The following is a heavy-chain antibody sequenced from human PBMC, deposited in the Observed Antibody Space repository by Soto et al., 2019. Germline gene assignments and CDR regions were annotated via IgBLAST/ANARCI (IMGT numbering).Heavy chain of an antibody. Sequence: PSETLSLTCTVSGGSISSYYWSWIRQPPGKGLEWVGYIYYSGSTNYNPSLKSRVTISVDTSKNQFSLKLSSVTAADTAIYFCARVRWERYTYGSQRTPDYWGQGTLVTVSS. J-gene: IGHJ4*02. CDR1: GGSISSYY. V-gene: IGHV4-59*01. CDR2: IYYSGST. CDR3: ARVRWERYTYGSQRTPDY. D-gene: IGHD1-26*01.